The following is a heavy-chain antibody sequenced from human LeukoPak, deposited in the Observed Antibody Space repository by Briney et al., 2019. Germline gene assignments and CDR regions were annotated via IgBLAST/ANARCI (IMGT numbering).Heavy chain of an antibody. Sequence: SETLSLTCTVSGGSISSYYWSWIRQPPGKGLEWIGGINHSGSTNYNPSLKSRVTISADTSKNQFSLKLSSVTAADTAVYYCARGGGRLRLRSGGYWGQGTLVTVSS. CDR2: INHSGST. D-gene: IGHD5-12*01. CDR3: ARGGGRLRLRSGGY. V-gene: IGHV4-34*01. CDR1: GGSISSYY. J-gene: IGHJ4*02.